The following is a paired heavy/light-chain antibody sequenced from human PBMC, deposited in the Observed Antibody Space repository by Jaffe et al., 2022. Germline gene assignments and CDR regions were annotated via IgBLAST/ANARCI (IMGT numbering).Heavy chain of an antibody. CDR3: ARAAAAAAVFDS. D-gene: IGHD6-13*01. V-gene: IGHV4-61*02. CDR1: GDSISSGSDY. CDR2: IYSSGST. Sequence: QVQLQESGPGLVKPSQTLSLICTVSGDSISSGSDYWNWIRQPAGKGLEWIGRIYSSGSTNYNPSLKSRVTISMDTSKSQFSLKLTSVTAADTAIYYCARAAAAAAVFDSWGQGTLVTVSS. J-gene: IGHJ4*02.
Light chain of an antibody. J-gene: IGLJ2*01. V-gene: IGLV4-69*01. CDR3: QTWGTGTYVE. Sequence: QLVLTQSPSASASLGTSVKLTCTLSSGHSSYAIAWHQQQPEKGPRYLMKVNSDGSHSKGDGIPDRFSGSSSGAERYLTISSLQSEDEADYYCQTWGTGTYVEFGGGTKLTVL. CDR1: SGHSSYA. CDR2: VNSDGSH.